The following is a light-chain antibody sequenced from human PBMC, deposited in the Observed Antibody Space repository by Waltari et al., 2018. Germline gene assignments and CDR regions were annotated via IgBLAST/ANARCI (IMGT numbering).Light chain of an antibody. CDR3: ATWDDRLTGVV. CDR2: SNN. J-gene: IGLJ2*01. Sequence: QSVVTQPPAASGTPGQRVTISCSGSNSNIGSNTVNWYQQVTGTAPKLLIYSNNYRPSGVPDRFSGSKSGTSASLAISGLQSEDEADYYCATWDDRLTGVVFGGGTKVTVL. V-gene: IGLV1-44*01. CDR1: NSNIGSNT.